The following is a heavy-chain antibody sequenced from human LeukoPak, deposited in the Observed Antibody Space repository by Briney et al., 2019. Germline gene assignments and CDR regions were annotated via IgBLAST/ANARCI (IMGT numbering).Heavy chain of an antibody. CDR2: INHSGST. CDR3: ARGFGHFDY. CDR1: GGSFSGYY. V-gene: IGHV4-34*01. J-gene: IGHJ4*02. Sequence: SETLSLTCAVYGGSFSGYYWSWIRQPPGKGLEWIGEINHSGSTNYNPSLKSRVTISVDTSKNQFPLKLSSVTAADTAVYYCARGFGHFDYWGQGTLVTVSS. D-gene: IGHD3-10*01.